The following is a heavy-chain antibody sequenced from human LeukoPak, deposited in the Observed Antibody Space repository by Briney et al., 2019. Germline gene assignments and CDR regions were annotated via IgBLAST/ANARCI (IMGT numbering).Heavy chain of an antibody. Sequence: ASVKVSCKASGYTFTSYGISWVRQAPGQGLEWMGRIIPILGIANYAQKFQGRVTITADKSTSTAYMELSSLRSEDTAVYYCARERVGDIAAAGPYYYYGMDVWGQGTTVTVSS. D-gene: IGHD6-13*01. CDR3: ARERVGDIAAAGPYYYYGMDV. J-gene: IGHJ6*02. V-gene: IGHV1-69*04. CDR1: GYTFTSYG. CDR2: IIPILGIA.